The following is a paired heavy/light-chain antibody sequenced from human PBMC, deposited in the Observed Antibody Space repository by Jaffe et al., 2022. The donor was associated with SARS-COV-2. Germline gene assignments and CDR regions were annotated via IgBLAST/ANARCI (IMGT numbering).Light chain of an antibody. CDR1: SSNFGAGYT. J-gene: IGLJ2*01. V-gene: IGLV1-40*01. CDR2: SND. Sequence: QSVLTQPPSVSGAPGHRVTISCTGSSSNFGAGYTVHWYQQLPGTVPKLLIHSNDNRPSGVPDRFSGTKSGTSASLAISGLQAEDEADYYCQSYDSSLSGVVFGGGTKLTVL. CDR3: QSYDSSLSGVV.
Heavy chain of an antibody. V-gene: IGHV4-59*01. Sequence: QVLLQESGPGLVKPSETLSLTCTVSGGSLNGYYWNWIRQPPGKGLEWIGYVYYDGSTKYNPSLKSRVTMSVDTSKNHFSLDVTSVTAADTAVYYCVRPFASGWYGGAFNIWGQGAMVTVSS. D-gene: IGHD6-19*01. CDR2: VYYDGST. CDR3: VRPFASGWYGGAFNI. CDR1: GGSLNGYY. J-gene: IGHJ3*02.